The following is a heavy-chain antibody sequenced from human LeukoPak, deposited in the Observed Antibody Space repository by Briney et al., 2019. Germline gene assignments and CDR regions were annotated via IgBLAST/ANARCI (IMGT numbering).Heavy chain of an antibody. Sequence: ASVKVSCKASGYTFTSYGISWVRQAPGQGLEWMGWISAYNGNTNYAQKLQGRVTMNTDTSTSTAYMELRSLRSDDTAVYYCAREGITGATFSIYYYYYYMDVWGKGTTVTVSS. V-gene: IGHV1-18*01. D-gene: IGHD1-7*01. CDR2: ISAYNGNT. CDR3: AREGITGATFSIYYYYYYMDV. CDR1: GYTFTSYG. J-gene: IGHJ6*03.